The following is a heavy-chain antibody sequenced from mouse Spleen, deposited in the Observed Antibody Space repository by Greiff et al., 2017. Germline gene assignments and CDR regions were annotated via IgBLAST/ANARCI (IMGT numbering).Heavy chain of an antibody. CDR1: GFNIKDYY. CDR2: IDPENGNT. Sequence: EVQLQESGAELVRPGALVKLSCKASGFNIKDYYMHWVKQRPEQGLEWIGWIDPENGNTIYDPKFQGKASITADTSSNTAYLQLSSLTSEDTAVYYCAKGMGYYYFDYWGQGTTLTVSS. J-gene: IGHJ2*01. V-gene: IGHV14-1*02. CDR3: AKGMGYYYFDY. D-gene: IGHD2-3*01.